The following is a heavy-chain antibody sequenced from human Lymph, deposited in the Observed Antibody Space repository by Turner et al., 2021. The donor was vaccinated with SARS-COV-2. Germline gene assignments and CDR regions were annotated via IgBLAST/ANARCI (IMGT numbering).Heavy chain of an antibody. CDR1: GFPFRSYW. CDR2: IKQDGSEK. V-gene: IGHV3-7*03. D-gene: IGHD3-3*01. CDR3: ARVGVRFEWSDGYHYYYAMDV. Sequence: EVQLVESGGGLVQPGGSLRLSCAASGFPFRSYWMSWVRQAPGKGLEWVANIKQDGSEKYYVDSVKGRFTISRDNAKNSLYLQMNSLRADDTAVYFCARVGVRFEWSDGYHYYYAMDVWGQGTTVTVSS. J-gene: IGHJ6*02.